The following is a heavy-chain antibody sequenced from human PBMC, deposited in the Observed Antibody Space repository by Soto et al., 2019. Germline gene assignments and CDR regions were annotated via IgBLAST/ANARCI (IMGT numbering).Heavy chain of an antibody. J-gene: IGHJ6*02. D-gene: IGHD1-26*01. CDR3: AKDRRADWESYYYYAMDV. Sequence: PGKGSWTASCGTSSSRTISWVRQGPVQGLEWMGGIIPIYGTANYAQKLQGRVTITADAATRTAYMELRSLRYEDTAVYYCAKDRRADWESYYYYAMDVWGQGTTVTVSS. CDR1: CGTSSSRT. V-gene: IGHV1-69*01. CDR2: IIPIYGTA.